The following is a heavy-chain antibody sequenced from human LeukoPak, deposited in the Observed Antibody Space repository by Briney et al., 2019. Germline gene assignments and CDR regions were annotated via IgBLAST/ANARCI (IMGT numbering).Heavy chain of an antibody. D-gene: IGHD6-13*01. Sequence: GGSLRLSCAASGFTFSSYSMNWVRQAPGKGLEWVSSISSSSSYIYYADSVKGRFTISRDNAKNSLYLQMNSLRAEDTAVYYCASTVGGVAAAGGDDYWGQGTLVTVSS. J-gene: IGHJ4*02. CDR2: ISSSSSYI. CDR3: ASTVGGVAAAGGDDY. CDR1: GFTFSSYS. V-gene: IGHV3-21*01.